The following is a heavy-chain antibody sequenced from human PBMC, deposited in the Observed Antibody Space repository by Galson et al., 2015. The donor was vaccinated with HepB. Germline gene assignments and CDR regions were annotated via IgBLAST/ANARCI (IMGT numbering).Heavy chain of an antibody. J-gene: IGHJ3*02. Sequence: SLRLSCAASGFTFSSYSMNWVRQAPGKGLEWVSSISSSSSYIYYADSVKGRFTISRDNARNSLYLQMNSLRAEDTAVYYCARRSKRASAENAFDIWGQGTMVTVSS. V-gene: IGHV3-21*01. CDR2: ISSSSSYI. CDR3: ARRSKRASAENAFDI. CDR1: GFTFSSYS.